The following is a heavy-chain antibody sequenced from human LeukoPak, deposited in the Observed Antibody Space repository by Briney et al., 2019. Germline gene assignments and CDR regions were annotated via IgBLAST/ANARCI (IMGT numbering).Heavy chain of an antibody. D-gene: IGHD6-19*01. CDR3: AKDPGKQWLVGGVDY. CDR2: ISYDGSNK. Sequence: GGSLRLSCAASGFTFSSYGMHWVRQAPGKGLEWVAVISYDGSNKYYADSVKGRFTISRDNSKNTLYLQMNSLRAEDTAMYYCAKDPGKQWLVGGVDYWGQGTLVTVSS. V-gene: IGHV3-30*18. J-gene: IGHJ4*02. CDR1: GFTFSSYG.